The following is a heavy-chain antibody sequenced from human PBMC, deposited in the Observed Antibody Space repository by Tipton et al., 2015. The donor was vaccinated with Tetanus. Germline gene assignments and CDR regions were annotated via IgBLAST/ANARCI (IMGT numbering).Heavy chain of an antibody. Sequence: QLVQSGAEVKKPGESLRISCTASGYNFTKYWIGWVRQMPGKGLEWMGIIDPGDSESKYSPSFRGQVTFSADRSTNTVYLQWSSLKAADAGVCYCARHRKAVLVPVACDAWGQGTLAIVSS. D-gene: IGHD6-6*01. CDR3: ARHRKAVLVPVACDA. V-gene: IGHV5-51*01. CDR1: GYNFTKYW. CDR2: IDPGDSES. J-gene: IGHJ5*02.